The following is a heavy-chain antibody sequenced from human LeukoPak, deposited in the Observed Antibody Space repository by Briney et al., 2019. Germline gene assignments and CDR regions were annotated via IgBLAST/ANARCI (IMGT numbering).Heavy chain of an antibody. CDR2: IGGRGGRT. CDR1: GITLSNYG. J-gene: IGHJ4*02. D-gene: IGHD3-22*01. Sequence: PGGSLRLSCAVSGITLSNYGMSWVRQAPGKGLEWVAGIGGRGGRTNYADSVTGRFTISRDNPKNTLYLQMNSLRAEDTAVYFCAKRGVVIRVILVGFHKEAYYFDSWGQGALVIVSS. V-gene: IGHV3-23*01. CDR3: AKRGVVIRVILVGFHKEAYYFDS.